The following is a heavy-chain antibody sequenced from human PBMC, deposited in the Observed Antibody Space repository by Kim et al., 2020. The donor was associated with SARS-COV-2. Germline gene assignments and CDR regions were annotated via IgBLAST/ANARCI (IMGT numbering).Heavy chain of an antibody. CDR3: ARDLGAGGSSSPVKDYFDY. J-gene: IGHJ4*02. CDR2: ISSSGSTI. Sequence: GGSLRLSCAASGFTFSDYYMSWIRQAPGKGLEWVSYISSSGSTIYYADSVKGRFTISRDNAKNSLYLQMNSLRAEDTAVYYCARDLGAGGSSSPVKDYFDYWGQGTLVTVSS. D-gene: IGHD6-6*01. CDR1: GFTFSDYY. V-gene: IGHV3-11*01.